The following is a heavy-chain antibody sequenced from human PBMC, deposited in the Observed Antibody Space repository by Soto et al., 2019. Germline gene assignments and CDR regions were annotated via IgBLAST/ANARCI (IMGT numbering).Heavy chain of an antibody. D-gene: IGHD3-3*01. CDR2: ISYDGTNK. CDR1: GFSFGRYG. Sequence: GGSLRLSCAASGFSFGRYGMHWVRQAPGKGLEWVAVISYDGTNKYYADSVKGRFTISRDNSKNTLYLQMNSLRAEDTAVYYCAKDSRRERFLEWLLLYYFDYWGQGTLVTVSS. CDR3: AKDSRRERFLEWLLLYYFDY. J-gene: IGHJ4*02. V-gene: IGHV3-30*18.